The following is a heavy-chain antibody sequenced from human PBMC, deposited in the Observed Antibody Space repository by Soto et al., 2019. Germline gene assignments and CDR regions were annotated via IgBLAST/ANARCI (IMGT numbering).Heavy chain of an antibody. D-gene: IGHD1-26*01. Sequence: QVQLQESGPGLVKPSETLSLTCTVSSGSISNYYWSWIRQPAGKGREWIGRIFPTGITDYNPSLKSRVTMSFDTSKNQFSLKLNAVTAADTAVYYCARGSLGPDFGGQGTLVTVSS. CDR1: SGSISNYY. CDR2: IFPTGIT. CDR3: ARGSLGPDF. V-gene: IGHV4-4*07. J-gene: IGHJ4*02.